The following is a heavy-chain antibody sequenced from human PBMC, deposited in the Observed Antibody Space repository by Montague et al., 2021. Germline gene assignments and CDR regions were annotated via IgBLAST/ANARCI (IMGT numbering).Heavy chain of an antibody. D-gene: IGHD2-2*01. J-gene: IGHJ3*01. CDR1: GFTSTDYW. Sequence: SLRLSCAASGFTSTDYWMTWIRQAPGKGLEWVANIKQDETLAPYVASVKGRFTISRDNAKNSLYLQMNSLRAEDTALYYCARDTSGVFDYWGQGTMVTVSS. CDR2: IKQDETLA. V-gene: IGHV3-7*05. CDR3: ARDTSGVFDY.